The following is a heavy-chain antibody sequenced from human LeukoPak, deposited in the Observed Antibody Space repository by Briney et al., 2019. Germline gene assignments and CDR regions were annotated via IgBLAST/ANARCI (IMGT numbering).Heavy chain of an antibody. CDR1: GFTFSSYG. CDR2: IWYDGSNK. J-gene: IGHJ4*02. V-gene: IGHV3-33*01. CDR3: ARDLVDCSSTSCYVPFDY. D-gene: IGHD2-2*01. Sequence: GGSLRLSCAASGFTFSSYGMHWVRQAPGKGLEWVAVIWYDGSNKYYADSVKGRFTISRDNSKNTLYLQMNSLRAEDTAVYYCARDLVDCSSTSCYVPFDYWGQGTLVTVSS.